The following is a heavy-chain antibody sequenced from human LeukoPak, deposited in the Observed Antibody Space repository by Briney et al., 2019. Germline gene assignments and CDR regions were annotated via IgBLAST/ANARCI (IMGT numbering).Heavy chain of an antibody. J-gene: IGHJ4*02. CDR1: GFTFSNYA. Sequence: RGGSLILSCAASGFTFSNYAMTWVRQAQGKGLQWVSAITGSGGSTYYADSVKGRFAISRDNSKNTLYLQINSLRAEDTAVYYCATLMRGPTGYSGYGGEDYWGQGTLVTVSS. CDR2: ITGSGGST. V-gene: IGHV3-23*01. CDR3: ATLMRGPTGYSGYGGEDY. D-gene: IGHD5-12*01.